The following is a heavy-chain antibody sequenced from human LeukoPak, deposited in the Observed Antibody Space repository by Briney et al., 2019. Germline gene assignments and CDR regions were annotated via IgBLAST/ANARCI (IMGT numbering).Heavy chain of an antibody. Sequence: SETLSLTCTVSRYSISSGYFWGWIRQPPGKGLEWIGSIYRNGSTYYNPSLKSQVTVSVDTAKNQFSLKLSAVTAADTAMYYCASAYCGGDCPRAVRLDYWGQGTLVTVSS. V-gene: IGHV4-38-2*02. D-gene: IGHD2-21*02. CDR3: ASAYCGGDCPRAVRLDY. CDR2: IYRNGST. J-gene: IGHJ4*02. CDR1: RYSISSGYF.